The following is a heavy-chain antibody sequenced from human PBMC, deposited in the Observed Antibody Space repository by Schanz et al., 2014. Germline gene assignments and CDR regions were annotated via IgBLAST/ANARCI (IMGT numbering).Heavy chain of an antibody. CDR1: GITFSSHS. V-gene: IGHV3-23*04. D-gene: IGHD3-22*01. CDR2: ISSGGGST. CDR3: ARPPHDSSGYYPFDY. J-gene: IGHJ4*02. Sequence: EVHLVESGGGLVQPGGSLRLSCAASGITFSSHSFNWVRQAPGKGLEWVSSISSGGGSTYYADSVKGRFTISRDNSKNTLYLQMKSLRAEDTAVYYCARPPHDSSGYYPFDYWGQGTLXTVSS.